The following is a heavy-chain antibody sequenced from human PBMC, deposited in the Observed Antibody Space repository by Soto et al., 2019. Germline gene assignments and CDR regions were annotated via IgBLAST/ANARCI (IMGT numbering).Heavy chain of an antibody. Sequence: QLQLQESGPGLVKPSETLSLTCIVSGGSISSSSYYWGWIRQPPGKGLEWIGSMYYSGSTYYNPSLNSRVTISVETSKNQFSLKLNSVTAADTAVYYCARHEGVTMVRGLNPDWFDPWGQGTLVIVSS. CDR1: GGSISSSSYY. J-gene: IGHJ5*02. CDR2: MYYSGST. D-gene: IGHD3-10*01. V-gene: IGHV4-39*01. CDR3: ARHEGVTMVRGLNPDWFDP.